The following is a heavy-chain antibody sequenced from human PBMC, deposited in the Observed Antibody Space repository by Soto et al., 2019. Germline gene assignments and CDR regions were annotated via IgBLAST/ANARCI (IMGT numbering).Heavy chain of an antibody. CDR2: INAGNGNP. V-gene: IGHV1-3*01. CDR3: ARGFRGVDADWFDP. Sequence: QVQLVQSGAEAKKPGASVKVSFKASGYTFTSYAMHWVRQAPGQRLEWMGWINAGNGNPKYSQKFQGRGPITRDTSTSTDYMELSSLRSEDTAVYYCARGFRGVDADWFDPWGQGTLVTVSS. D-gene: IGHD2-21*02. CDR1: GYTFTSYA. J-gene: IGHJ5*02.